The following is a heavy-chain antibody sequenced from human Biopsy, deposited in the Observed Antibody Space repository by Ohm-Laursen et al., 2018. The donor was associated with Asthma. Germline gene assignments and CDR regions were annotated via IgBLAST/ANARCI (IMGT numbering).Heavy chain of an antibody. V-gene: IGHV3-64D*08. CDR3: VKDHSAGYYYFDD. Sequence: GSLRLSCAASGFTFSSYSMHWVRQAPGRGPEYVSSIATDGSNKFYADSVKGRFTVPRDNSKHTLYLHMTGLRADDTGVYYCVKDHSAGYYYFDDWGQGAQVTVSP. CDR2: IATDGSNK. D-gene: IGHD2-21*01. J-gene: IGHJ4*02. CDR1: GFTFSSYS.